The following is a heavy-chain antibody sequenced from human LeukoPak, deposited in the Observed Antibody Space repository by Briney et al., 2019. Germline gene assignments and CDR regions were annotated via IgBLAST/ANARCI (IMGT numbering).Heavy chain of an antibody. Sequence: ASVKVSCKASGYTFTGYYMHWVRQAPGQGLEWMGRINPNSGGTNYAQKFQGRVTVTRDTSISTAHMELSRLRSDDTAVYYCARDPVYYDSSGYNDAFDIWGQGTMVTVSS. V-gene: IGHV1-2*06. CDR1: GYTFTGYY. D-gene: IGHD3-22*01. J-gene: IGHJ3*02. CDR3: ARDPVYYDSSGYNDAFDI. CDR2: INPNSGGT.